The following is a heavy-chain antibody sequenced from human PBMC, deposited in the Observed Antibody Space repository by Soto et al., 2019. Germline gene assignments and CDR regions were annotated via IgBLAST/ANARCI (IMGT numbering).Heavy chain of an antibody. Sequence: QVQLVQSGTEVKKPGSSLKVSCKASGGTFSSYAISWVRQAPGQGLEWMGGIIPIFGTTNYAEKFRGRVSITAEESTSTAYVELSSLRSEDTAVYYCAGSFKYGSGTFDAFDIWGQGTMVTVSS. CDR2: IIPIFGTT. CDR3: AGSFKYGSGTFDAFDI. J-gene: IGHJ3*02. CDR1: GGTFSSYA. V-gene: IGHV1-69*01. D-gene: IGHD3-10*01.